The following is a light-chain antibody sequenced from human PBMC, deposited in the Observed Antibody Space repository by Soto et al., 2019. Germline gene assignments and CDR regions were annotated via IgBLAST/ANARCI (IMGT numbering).Light chain of an antibody. CDR1: QDISRW. CDR3: QQAYSFSLT. V-gene: IGKV1D-12*01. Sequence: DIQMTQSPSSVSAYVGDRVTITCRASQDISRWLGWYQQKPGKAPKLLIYAASTLESGVPSRFSGSGSGTEFTLTITSLLSEDFATYFCQQAYSFSLTFGGGTKVEIQ. J-gene: IGKJ4*01. CDR2: AAS.